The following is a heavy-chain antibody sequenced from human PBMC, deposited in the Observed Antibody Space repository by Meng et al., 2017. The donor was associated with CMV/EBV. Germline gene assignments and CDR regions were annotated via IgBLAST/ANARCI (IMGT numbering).Heavy chain of an antibody. J-gene: IGHJ4*02. D-gene: IGHD3-10*01. Sequence: GESLKISCTASGVTFSSYAWSWVRQAPGKGLEWVSTITGGAGSTYTADSVQGRFTISTDKSKNTLYLQMSSLRGEDTAIYFCAKSRGGYGSGSYYTFDSWGQGTLVTDSS. V-gene: IGHV3-23*01. CDR3: AKSRGGYGSGSYYTFDS. CDR2: ITGGAGST. CDR1: GVTFSSYA.